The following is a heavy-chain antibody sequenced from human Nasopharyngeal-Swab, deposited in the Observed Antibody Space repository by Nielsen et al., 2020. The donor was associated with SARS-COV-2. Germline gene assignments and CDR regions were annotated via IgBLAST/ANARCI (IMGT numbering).Heavy chain of an antibody. D-gene: IGHD3-3*01. V-gene: IGHV1-18*04. CDR3: ARNWGYYDFWSGYPNWFDP. Sequence: ASVQVSCKASGYTFTSYGTSWVRQAPGQGLEWMGWISAYNGNTNYAQKLQGRVTMTTDTSTSTAYMKLRSLRSDDTAVYYCARNWGYYDFWSGYPNWFDPWGQGTLVTVSS. CDR1: GYTFTSYG. J-gene: IGHJ5*02. CDR2: ISAYNGNT.